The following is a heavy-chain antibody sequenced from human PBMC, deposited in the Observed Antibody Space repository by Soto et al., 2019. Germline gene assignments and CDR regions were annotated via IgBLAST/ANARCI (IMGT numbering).Heavy chain of an antibody. J-gene: IGHJ6*02. Sequence: ASVTVSCQASGYTFTSYVISWVRQAPAQGLEWMGWISAYNGNTNFAQKLQGRVTMTTDTSTSTAYMELRSLRSDDTAVYYCARVVATVAGPYGMDVWGQGTTVTAP. CDR3: ARVVATVAGPYGMDV. CDR1: GYTFTSYV. D-gene: IGHD6-19*01. CDR2: ISAYNGNT. V-gene: IGHV1-18*01.